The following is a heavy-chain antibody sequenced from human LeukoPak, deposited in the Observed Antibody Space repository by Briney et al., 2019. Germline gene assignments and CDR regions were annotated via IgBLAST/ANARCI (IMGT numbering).Heavy chain of an antibody. J-gene: IGHJ4*02. CDR2: IYYSGST. CDR3: ARSQALGSPFDY. Sequence: SETLSLTCTVSGGSISSYYWSWIRQPPGKGLEWIGYIYYSGSTNYNPSLKSRVTMSVDTSKNQFSLKLSSVTAADTAVYFCARSQALGSPFDYWGQGTLVTVSS. V-gene: IGHV4-59*12. D-gene: IGHD3-16*01. CDR1: GGSISSYY.